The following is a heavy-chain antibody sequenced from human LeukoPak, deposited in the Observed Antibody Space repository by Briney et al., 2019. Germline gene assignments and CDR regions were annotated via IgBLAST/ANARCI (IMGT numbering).Heavy chain of an antibody. D-gene: IGHD6-13*01. V-gene: IGHV1-69*05. J-gene: IGHJ4*02. CDR1: GDTFSSYA. CDR3: ARGGSRGENYFDY. Sequence: SVKVSCTASGDTFSSYAISWVRQAPGQGLEWMGRIIPIFGTANYAQKFQGRVTITTDESTSTAYMELSSLRPEDTAVYYCARGGSRGENYFDYWGQGTLVTVSS. CDR2: IIPIFGTA.